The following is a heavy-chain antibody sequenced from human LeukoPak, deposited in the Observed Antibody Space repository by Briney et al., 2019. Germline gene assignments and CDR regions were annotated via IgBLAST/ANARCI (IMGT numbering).Heavy chain of an antibody. Sequence: GGSLRLSCAASGFTFSSYWMHWVRQAPGKGLVWVSRINTDGSSTSYADSVKGRFTISRDNAKNTLYLQMNSLRAEDTAVYYCAREIQLWLSDYYYYYMDVWGKGTTVTVSS. V-gene: IGHV3-74*01. CDR2: INTDGSST. CDR3: AREIQLWLSDYYYYYMDV. D-gene: IGHD5-18*01. J-gene: IGHJ6*03. CDR1: GFTFSSYW.